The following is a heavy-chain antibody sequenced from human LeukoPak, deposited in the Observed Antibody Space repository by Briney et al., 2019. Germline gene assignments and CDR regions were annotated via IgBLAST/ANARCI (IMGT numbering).Heavy chain of an antibody. V-gene: IGHV4-59*08. CDR1: GGSISSYY. CDR2: IYYSGST. D-gene: IGHD3-10*01. CDR3: VRGRGPWGY. J-gene: IGHJ4*02. Sequence: SETLSLTCTVSGGSISSYYWSWIRQPPGKGLEWIGFIYYSGSTNYNPSLKSRVTISVDTSKNQFFLKLSSVTAADTAVYYCVRGRGPWGYWGQGTLVTVPS.